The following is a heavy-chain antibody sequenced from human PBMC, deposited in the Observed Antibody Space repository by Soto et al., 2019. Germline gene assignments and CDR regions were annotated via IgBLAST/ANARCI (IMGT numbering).Heavy chain of an antibody. CDR3: AISSYSNYVMDV. J-gene: IGHJ6*02. D-gene: IGHD2-15*01. CDR2: ISDAGGST. Sequence: EVQLLESGGGLVQPGGSLRLSCAASGFTFSSYAMSWVRQAPGKGLEWISAISDAGGSTYYPDSVKGRFTISRDNSKNTLYLQMNSLRAEDTAVYYCAISSYSNYVMDVWGQGTAVIVSS. V-gene: IGHV3-23*01. CDR1: GFTFSSYA.